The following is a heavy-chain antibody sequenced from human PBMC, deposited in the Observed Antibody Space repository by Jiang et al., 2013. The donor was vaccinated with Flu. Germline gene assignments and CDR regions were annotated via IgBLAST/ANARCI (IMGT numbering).Heavy chain of an antibody. CDR1: GASISTLY. V-gene: IGHV4-59*08. CDR2: LYNGGNA. CDR3: ARGLRWGYGGNSALDY. D-gene: IGHD4-23*01. J-gene: IGHJ4*02. Sequence: GSGLVKPSETLSVFCTVSGASISTLYWSWIRQPPGKTLEWVGCLYNGGNALYNPALKSRVTISLGTSNDQFSLRVNSVTAADTAVYYCARGLRWGYGGNSALDYWGQGALVTVSS.